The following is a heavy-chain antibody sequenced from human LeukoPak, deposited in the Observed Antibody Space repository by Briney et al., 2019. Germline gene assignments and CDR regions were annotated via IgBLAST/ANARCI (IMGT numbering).Heavy chain of an antibody. Sequence: ASVKVSCKASGYTFTSYGISWVRQAPGQGLEWMGWISAYNGNTNYAQKLQGRVTMTTDTSTSTAYMELRSLRPDDTAVYYCAREHSRSSGRAQFDPWGQGTLVTVSS. J-gene: IGHJ5*02. CDR1: GYTFTSYG. V-gene: IGHV1-18*01. CDR2: ISAYNGNT. CDR3: AREHSRSSGRAQFDP. D-gene: IGHD6-13*01.